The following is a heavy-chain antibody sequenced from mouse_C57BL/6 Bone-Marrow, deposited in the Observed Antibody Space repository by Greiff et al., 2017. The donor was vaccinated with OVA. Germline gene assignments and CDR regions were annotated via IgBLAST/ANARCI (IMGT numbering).Heavy chain of an antibody. D-gene: IGHD3-1*01. J-gene: IGHJ4*01. CDR1: GYAFTNYL. V-gene: IGHV1-54*01. CDR2: INPGSGGT. CDR3: ARYRSSGYAMDY. Sequence: QVQLKESGAELVRPGTSVKVSCKASGYAFTNYLIEWVKQRPGQGLEWIGVINPGSGGTNYNEKFKGKATLTADKSSSTAYMQLSSLTSEDSAVYFCARYRSSGYAMDYWGQGTSVTVSS.